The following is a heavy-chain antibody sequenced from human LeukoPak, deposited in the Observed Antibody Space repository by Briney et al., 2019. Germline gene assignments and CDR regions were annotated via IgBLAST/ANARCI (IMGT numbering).Heavy chain of an antibody. CDR1: GFTFSSYG. CDR3: AKDVSALSHYYGMDV. V-gene: IGHV3-30*18. J-gene: IGHJ6*02. D-gene: IGHD2/OR15-2a*01. CDR2: ISYDGSNK. Sequence: GRSLRLSCAASGFTFSSYGMHWVRQAPGKGLEWVAVISYDGSNKYYADSVKGRFTISRDNSKNTLYLQMNSLRAEDTAVYYCAKDVSALSHYYGMDVGGQGTTVTVSS.